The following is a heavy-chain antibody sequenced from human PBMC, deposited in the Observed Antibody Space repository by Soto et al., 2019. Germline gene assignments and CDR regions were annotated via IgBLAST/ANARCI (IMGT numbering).Heavy chain of an antibody. CDR1: GGSISSGGYS. CDR2: IYHSGRT. J-gene: IGHJ4*02. Sequence: QLQLQESGSGLVKPSQTLSLTCAVSGGSISSGGYSWGWIRQPPGKGLEWIGYIYHSGRTYYNPSLKSRVTISGARSKNQFSLKLSSVTAADTAVYYCAAGGGLPRYYWGQGTLVTVSS. CDR3: AAGGGLPRYY. V-gene: IGHV4-30-2*01. D-gene: IGHD5-12*01.